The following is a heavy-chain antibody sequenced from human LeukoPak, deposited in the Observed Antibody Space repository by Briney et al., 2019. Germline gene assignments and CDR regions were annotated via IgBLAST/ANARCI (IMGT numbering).Heavy chain of an antibody. V-gene: IGHV1-2*02. CDR1: GYTFTGYY. Sequence: GASVKVSCKASGYTFTGYYMHWVRQAPGKGLEWMGWINPNSGDTNYAQKFQGRVAMTRDTSISTAYMELSRLRSDDTAVYYCARVLRCSSTSCHVDFDYWGQGTLVTVSS. CDR2: INPNSGDT. J-gene: IGHJ4*02. CDR3: ARVLRCSSTSCHVDFDY. D-gene: IGHD2-2*01.